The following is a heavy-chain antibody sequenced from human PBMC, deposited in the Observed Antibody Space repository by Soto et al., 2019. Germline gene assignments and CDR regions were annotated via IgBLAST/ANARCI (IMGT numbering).Heavy chain of an antibody. Sequence: LRLSCAASGFTVSSNYMSWVRQAPGKGLEWVSVIYSGGSTYYADSVKGRFTISRDNSKNTLYLQMNSLRAEDTAVYYCARASRNYYDSSGYLYYFDYWGQGTLVTVSS. CDR2: IYSGGST. J-gene: IGHJ4*02. D-gene: IGHD3-22*01. CDR3: ARASRNYYDSSGYLYYFDY. CDR1: GFTVSSNY. V-gene: IGHV3-66*01.